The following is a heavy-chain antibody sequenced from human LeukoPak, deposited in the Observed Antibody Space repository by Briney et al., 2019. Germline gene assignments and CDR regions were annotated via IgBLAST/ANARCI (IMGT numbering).Heavy chain of an antibody. Sequence: GGSLRLSCAASGFTFSSYAMSWVRQAPGKGLEWVSAISNSGGSTYYANSVKGRFTISRDKSKNTLYLQMNSLRPEDTAVHYCAKGSGGHCSSTTCYPFDYWGQGTLVTVSS. V-gene: IGHV3-23*01. CDR2: ISNSGGST. J-gene: IGHJ4*02. D-gene: IGHD2-2*01. CDR1: GFTFSSYA. CDR3: AKGSGGHCSSTTCYPFDY.